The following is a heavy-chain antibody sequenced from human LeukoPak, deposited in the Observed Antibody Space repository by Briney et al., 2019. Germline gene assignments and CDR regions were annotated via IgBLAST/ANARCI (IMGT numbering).Heavy chain of an antibody. D-gene: IGHD2-15*01. CDR2: VNPNSGHT. Sequence: ASVKVSCKASGYTFTSYDINWVRQATGQGLEWMGWVNPNSGHTGYAQKFQGRVTMTRNTSITTAYMELSSLTSEDTAVYYCARGAPGSYCSGCSCPYFDYWGQGTLVSVSS. CDR1: GYTFTSYD. CDR3: ARGAPGSYCSGCSCPYFDY. J-gene: IGHJ4*02. V-gene: IGHV1-8*01.